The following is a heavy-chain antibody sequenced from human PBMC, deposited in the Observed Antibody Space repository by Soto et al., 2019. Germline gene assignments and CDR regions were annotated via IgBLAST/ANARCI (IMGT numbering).Heavy chain of an antibody. CDR1: GFTFSNYG. Sequence: QMQLVESGGGVVQPGRSLRLSCAASGFTFSNYGIHWVRQAPGKGLEWVADISYDGNDKYYADSVKGRLTISRDNSKTMVYVQMNGLRAEDTAVHSCAGGEGRNGYDTRFDYWGQGTLVTVSS. D-gene: IGHD5-12*01. V-gene: IGHV3-30*03. J-gene: IGHJ4*02. CDR3: AGGEGRNGYDTRFDY. CDR2: ISYDGNDK.